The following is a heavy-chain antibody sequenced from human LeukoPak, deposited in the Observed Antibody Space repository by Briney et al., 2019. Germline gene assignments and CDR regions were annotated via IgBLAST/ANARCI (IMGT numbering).Heavy chain of an antibody. D-gene: IGHD2-15*01. Sequence: SETLSLTCSVSGGSISSTNYYWGWIRQPPGKGLEWIGSIYYSGSTYYNPSLKSRVTISVDTSKNQFSLKLSSVTAADTAVYYCARSTRRVKDIVVVVAATAFDYWGQGTLVTVSS. V-gene: IGHV4-39*07. CDR1: GGSISSTNYY. J-gene: IGHJ4*02. CDR2: IYYSGST. CDR3: ARSTRRVKDIVVVVAATAFDY.